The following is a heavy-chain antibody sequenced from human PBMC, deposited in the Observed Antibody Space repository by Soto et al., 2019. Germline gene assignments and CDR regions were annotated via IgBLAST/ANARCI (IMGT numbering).Heavy chain of an antibody. V-gene: IGHV3-33*01. CDR1: GFTFSSYG. D-gene: IGHD6-19*01. J-gene: IGHJ6*02. CDR2: IWYDGSNK. CDR3: ARRRTQWPYCDMDV. Sequence: QVQLVESGGGVVQPGRSLRLSCAASGFTFSSYGMHWVRQAPGKGLEWVAVIWYDGSNKYYADSVKGRFTISRDNSKNTPDLQMNSLRAEDTAVYYCARRRTQWPYCDMDVWGQGTTVTVSS.